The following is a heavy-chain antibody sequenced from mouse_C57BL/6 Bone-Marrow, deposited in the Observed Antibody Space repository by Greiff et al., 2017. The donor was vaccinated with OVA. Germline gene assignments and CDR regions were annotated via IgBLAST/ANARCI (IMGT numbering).Heavy chain of an antibody. Sequence: QVQLQQPGAELVKPGASVKMSCKASGYTFTSYWITWVQQRPGQGLEWIGDIYPGSGSTNYNEKFKSKATLTVDTSSSTAYMQISSLTSEDSAVYYSASDYGSDPTWYFDVWGTGTTVTVSS. CDR2: IYPGSGST. V-gene: IGHV1-55*01. D-gene: IGHD1-1*01. CDR1: GYTFTSYW. CDR3: ASDYGSDPTWYFDV. J-gene: IGHJ1*03.